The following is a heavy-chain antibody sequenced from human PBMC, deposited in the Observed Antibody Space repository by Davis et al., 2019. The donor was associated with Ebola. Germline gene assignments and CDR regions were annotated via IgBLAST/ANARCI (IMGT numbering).Heavy chain of an antibody. V-gene: IGHV3-49*03. CDR3: TRALGHIVVVPAAMGY. Sequence: GGSLRLSCTASGFTFGDYAMSWFRQAPGKGLEWVGFIRSKAYGGTTEYAASVKGRFTISRHDSKSIAYLQMNSLKTEDTAVYYCTRALGHIVVVPAAMGYWGQGTLVTVSS. J-gene: IGHJ4*02. D-gene: IGHD2-2*01. CDR2: IRSKAYGGTT. CDR1: GFTFGDYA.